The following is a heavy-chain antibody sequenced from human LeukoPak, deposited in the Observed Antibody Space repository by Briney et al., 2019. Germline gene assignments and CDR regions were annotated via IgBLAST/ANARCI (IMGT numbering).Heavy chain of an antibody. CDR3: ATTLLWFGELGDDI. Sequence: SETLSLTCTVSGGSISSYYWSWIRQPPGKGLEWIGYIYYSGSTNYNPSLKSRVTISVDTSKNQFSLRLSSVTAADTAVYYCATTLLWFGELGDDIWGQGTMVTVSS. CDR2: IYYSGST. V-gene: IGHV4-59*12. CDR1: GGSISSYY. J-gene: IGHJ3*02. D-gene: IGHD3-10*01.